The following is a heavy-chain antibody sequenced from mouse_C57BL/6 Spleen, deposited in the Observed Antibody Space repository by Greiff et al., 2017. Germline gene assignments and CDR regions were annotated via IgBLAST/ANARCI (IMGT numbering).Heavy chain of an antibody. D-gene: IGHD1-1*01. V-gene: IGHV7-3*01. Sequence: EVHLVESGGGLVQPGGSLSLSCAASGFTFTDYYMSWVRQPPGKALEWLGFIRHKANGYTTEYSASVKGRFTISRDTSQSILYLQMNALRAEDSATYYCATPDYYGSSNYAMDYWGQGTSVTVSS. CDR3: ATPDYYGSSNYAMDY. CDR1: GFTFTDYY. CDR2: IRHKANGYTT. J-gene: IGHJ4*01.